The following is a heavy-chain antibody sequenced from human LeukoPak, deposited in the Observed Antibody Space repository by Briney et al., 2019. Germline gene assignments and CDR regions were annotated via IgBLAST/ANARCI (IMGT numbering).Heavy chain of an antibody. CDR2: IYSGGST. CDR1: GFTVSTYH. CDR3: ARGLGYCTSTTCLLPFDY. Sequence: GGSLRLSCAASGFTVSTYHMTWVRQAPGKGLECVSVIYSGGSTYYADSVKGRFTVSRDNSKNTLYLQMNSLRAEDTAMYYCARGLGYCTSTTCLLPFDYWGQGTLVTVSS. V-gene: IGHV3-53*01. D-gene: IGHD2-2*01. J-gene: IGHJ4*02.